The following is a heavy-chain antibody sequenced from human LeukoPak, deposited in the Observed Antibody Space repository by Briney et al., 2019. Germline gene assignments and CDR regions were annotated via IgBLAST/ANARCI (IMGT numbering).Heavy chain of an antibody. CDR2: IYYSGST. V-gene: IGHV4-39*01. D-gene: IGHD4/OR15-4a*01. J-gene: IGHJ4*02. Sequence: SETLSLTCTVSGGSISSSSYYWGWIRQPPWKGLEWIGSIYYSGSTYYNPSLKSRVTISVDTSKNQFSLKLSSVTAADTAVYYCARLYPYGALDYWGQGTLVTVSS. CDR1: GGSISSSSYY. CDR3: ARLYPYGALDY.